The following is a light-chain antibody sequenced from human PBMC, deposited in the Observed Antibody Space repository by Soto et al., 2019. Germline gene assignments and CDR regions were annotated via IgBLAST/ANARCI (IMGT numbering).Light chain of an antibody. CDR3: ATWDTTLGAVV. CDR1: SSNIGNNY. J-gene: IGLJ7*02. Sequence: QSVLTQPPSVSAAPGQRVTISCSGSSSNIGNNYVSWCQQLPGTAPKVLIYDNDNRPSGIPDRFSGSKSGTSATLGITGPQAGDGADYYCATWDTTLGAVVFGGGPQLTAL. CDR2: DND. V-gene: IGLV1-51*01.